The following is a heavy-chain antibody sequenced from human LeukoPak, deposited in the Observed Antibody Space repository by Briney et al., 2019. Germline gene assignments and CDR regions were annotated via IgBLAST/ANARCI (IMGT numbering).Heavy chain of an antibody. Sequence: GGSLRLSCAASGFTFSTYSMNWVRQAPGKGLDWVSSISSGGSYIYYADSVKGRFTISRDNARNSLYLQMNGLRAEDTAMYYCARDFISLLVPAAIQLFEDYWGQGTLVTVSS. CDR3: ARDFISLLVPAAIQLFEDY. J-gene: IGHJ4*02. D-gene: IGHD2-2*02. CDR2: ISSGGSYI. CDR1: GFTFSTYS. V-gene: IGHV3-21*01.